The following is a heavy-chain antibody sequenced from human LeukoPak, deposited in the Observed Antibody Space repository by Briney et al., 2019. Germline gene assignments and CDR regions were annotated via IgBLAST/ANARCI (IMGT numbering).Heavy chain of an antibody. CDR3: ASGGGYCSSTSCFRFPFAY. CDR1: GGSISSSSYY. J-gene: IGHJ4*02. V-gene: IGHV4-39*07. D-gene: IGHD2-2*01. Sequence: PSETLSLTCTVSGGSISSSSYYWGWIRQPPGKGLEWIGSIYYSGSTYYNPSLKSRVTISVDTSKNQFSLKLSSVTAADTAVYYCASGGGYCSSTSCFRFPFAYWGQGTLVTVSS. CDR2: IYYSGST.